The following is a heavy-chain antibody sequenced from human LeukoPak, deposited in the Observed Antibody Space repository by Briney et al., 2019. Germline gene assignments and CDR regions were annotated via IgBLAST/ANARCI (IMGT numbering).Heavy chain of an antibody. J-gene: IGHJ4*02. CDR2: IRSKTYGGTT. Sequence: PGGSLRLSCTASGFTFGDYAMSWFRQAPGKGREWVGFIRSKTYGGTTGYAASVKDTFTISRDDSKSVVYLQTSSLKTEDTAFYYCTRGVGQQLIPPDYWGQGTLVTVSS. CDR3: TRGVGQQLIPPDY. V-gene: IGHV3-49*03. CDR1: GFTFGDYA. D-gene: IGHD6-13*01.